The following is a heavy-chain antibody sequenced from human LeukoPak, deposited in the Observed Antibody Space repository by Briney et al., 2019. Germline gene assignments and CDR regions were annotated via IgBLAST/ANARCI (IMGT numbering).Heavy chain of an antibody. CDR1: GGTFSSYA. J-gene: IGHJ6*04. V-gene: IGHV1-69*06. CDR2: IIPIFGTA. Sequence: SVKVFCKASGGTFSSYAISWVRQAPGQGLEWMGGIIPIFGTANYAQKFQGRVTITADKSTSTAYMELSSLRSEDTAVYYCASTIVVVPAAIPYYYGMDVWGKGTTVTVSS. D-gene: IGHD2-2*01. CDR3: ASTIVVVPAAIPYYYGMDV.